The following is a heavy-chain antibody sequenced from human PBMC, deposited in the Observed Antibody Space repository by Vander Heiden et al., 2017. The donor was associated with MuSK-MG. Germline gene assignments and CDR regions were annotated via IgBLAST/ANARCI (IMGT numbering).Heavy chain of an antibody. D-gene: IGHD4-17*01. CDR3: ARFQLAHDYGDYWAPFYYMDV. Sequence: QVQLVQSGAEVKKPGSSVKVSCKASGGTFSSYAISWVRQAPGQGLEWMGGIIPIFGTANYAQKFQGRVTITADESTSTAYMELISLRSEDTAVYYCARFQLAHDYGDYWAPFYYMDVWGKGTTVTVSS. V-gene: IGHV1-69*01. CDR1: GGTFSSYA. J-gene: IGHJ6*03. CDR2: IIPIFGTA.